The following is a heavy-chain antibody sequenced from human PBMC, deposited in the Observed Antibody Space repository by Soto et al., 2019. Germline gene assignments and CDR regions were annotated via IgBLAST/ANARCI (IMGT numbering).Heavy chain of an antibody. CDR1: GFTFSSYS. CDR2: ISSSSSTI. V-gene: IGHV3-48*02. Sequence: SGGSLRLSCAASGFTFSSYSMNWVRQAPGKGLEWVSYISSSSSTIYYADSVKGRFTISRDNAKNSLYLQMNSLRDEDTAVYYCARFRGCSSTSCYYYYGMDVWGQGTTVTVSS. D-gene: IGHD2-2*01. CDR3: ARFRGCSSTSCYYYYGMDV. J-gene: IGHJ6*02.